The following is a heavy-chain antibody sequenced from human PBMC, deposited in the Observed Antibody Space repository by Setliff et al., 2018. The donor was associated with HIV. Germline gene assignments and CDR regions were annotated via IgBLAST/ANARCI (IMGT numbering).Heavy chain of an antibody. CDR3: ARLPDINSWPFDY. Sequence: PSETLSLTCTVSGYPISSGYYWGWIRQPPGKGLEWIGSIYHSGTTYYNPSLKSRVTISVDTSKNQFSLTLSSVTAADTAMYYCARLPDINSWPFDYWARGTLVTVSS. CDR1: GYPISSGYY. D-gene: IGHD6-13*01. V-gene: IGHV4-38-2*02. J-gene: IGHJ4*02. CDR2: IYHSGTT.